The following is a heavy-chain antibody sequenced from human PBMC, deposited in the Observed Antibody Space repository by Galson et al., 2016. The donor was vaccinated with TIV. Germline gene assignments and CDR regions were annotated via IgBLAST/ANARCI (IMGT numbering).Heavy chain of an antibody. J-gene: IGHJ4*02. Sequence: SVQVSCKASGGTFSSYAFSWVRQAPGQGLEWMGRIIGMFGTTNYAKKFQGRVTITADESTSTAYMELSSRTSEDTAVYYCARAPGYYDSSAYYPAWGQGTLVTVSS. CDR2: IIGMFGTT. CDR3: ARAPGYYDSSAYYPA. D-gene: IGHD3-22*01. CDR1: GGTFSSYA. V-gene: IGHV1-69*13.